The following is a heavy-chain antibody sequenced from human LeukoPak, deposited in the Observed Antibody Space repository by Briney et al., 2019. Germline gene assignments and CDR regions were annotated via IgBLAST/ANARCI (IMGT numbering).Heavy chain of an antibody. Sequence: PSETLSLTCTVSGGSVSSGSYYWSWIRQPPGKGLEWIGYIYYSGSTNYNPSLKSRVTISVDTSKNQFSLKLSSVTAADTAVYYCARDKVHDYGDYVFRSGMDVWGQGTTVTVSS. CDR3: ARDKVHDYGDYVFRSGMDV. CDR2: IYYSGST. V-gene: IGHV4-61*01. J-gene: IGHJ6*02. CDR1: GGSVSSGSYY. D-gene: IGHD4-17*01.